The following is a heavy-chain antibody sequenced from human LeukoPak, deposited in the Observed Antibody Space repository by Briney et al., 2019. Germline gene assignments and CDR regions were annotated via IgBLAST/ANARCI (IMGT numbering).Heavy chain of an antibody. V-gene: IGHV4-34*01. J-gene: IGHJ5*02. CDR1: GGSFSGYY. CDR2: INHSGST. D-gene: IGHD1-26*01. CDR3: ARDNGSGWFDP. Sequence: SETLSLTCAVYGGSFSGYYWSWIRQPPGKGLEWIGEINHSGSTNYNPSLKSRVTMSVDTSKKQFSLKLSSVTAADTAVYYCARDNGSGWFDPWGQGALVTVSS.